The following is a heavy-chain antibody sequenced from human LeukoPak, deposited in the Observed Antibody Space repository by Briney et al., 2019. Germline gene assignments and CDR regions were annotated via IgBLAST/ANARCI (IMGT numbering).Heavy chain of an antibody. CDR2: ISSSSSTI. D-gene: IGHD5-18*01. CDR1: GFTFSSYS. CDR3: ARGRRGYSYGALDY. Sequence: GGSLRLSCAASGFTFSSYSMNWVRQAPGKGLEWVSYISSSSSTIYYADSVKGRFTISRDNAKNSLYLQMNSLRAEDTAVYYCARGRRGYSYGALDYWGQGTLVTVSS. V-gene: IGHV3-48*01. J-gene: IGHJ4*02.